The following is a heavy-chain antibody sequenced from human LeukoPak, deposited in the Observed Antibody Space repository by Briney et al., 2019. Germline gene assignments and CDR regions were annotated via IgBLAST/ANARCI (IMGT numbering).Heavy chain of an antibody. Sequence: SETLSLTCAVSGGTISSYYWSWIRQPAGKGLEWIGSIYTSGSTNYNPSLKSRVTMLVDTTNNPLSMKLSSVTAADTAVYYCARDRRYYYDSSGYFYYYYYYYYMDVWGKGTTVTVSS. CDR1: GGTISSYY. CDR3: ARDRRYYYDSSGYFYYYYYYYYMDV. J-gene: IGHJ6*03. D-gene: IGHD3-22*01. V-gene: IGHV4-4*07. CDR2: IYTSGST.